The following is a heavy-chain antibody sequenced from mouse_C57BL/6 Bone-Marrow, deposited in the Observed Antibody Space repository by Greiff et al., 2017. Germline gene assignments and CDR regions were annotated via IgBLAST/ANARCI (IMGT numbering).Heavy chain of an antibody. D-gene: IGHD6-1*01. CDR1: GFTFSSYT. V-gene: IGHV5-9*01. CDR2: ISGGGGNT. Sequence: EVQGVESGGGLVKPGGSLKLSCAASGFTFSSYTMSWVRQTPEKRLEWVATISGGGGNTYYPDSVKGRFTISRDNAKNTLYLQMSSLRSEDTALYYCARTGLKSSWFAYWGQGTLVTVSA. J-gene: IGHJ3*01. CDR3: ARTGLKSSWFAY.